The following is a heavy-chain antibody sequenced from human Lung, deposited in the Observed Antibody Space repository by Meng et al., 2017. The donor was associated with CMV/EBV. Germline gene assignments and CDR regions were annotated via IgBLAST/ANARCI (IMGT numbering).Heavy chain of an antibody. V-gene: IGHV1-18*01. J-gene: IGHJ4*02. CDR3: ARAGAAVTTHFDF. CDR2: ISAENGNT. D-gene: IGHD4-17*01. CDR1: GYTFGIFG. Sequence: QVQLVQSGAELQKPGASVKVSCKASGYTFGIFGITWVRQAPGQGLEWVGWISAENGNTNYAQKFQGRVTVTTDTSTKTAYMDLRGLRSDDSAVYYCARAGAAVTTHFDFWGRGTLVTVSS.